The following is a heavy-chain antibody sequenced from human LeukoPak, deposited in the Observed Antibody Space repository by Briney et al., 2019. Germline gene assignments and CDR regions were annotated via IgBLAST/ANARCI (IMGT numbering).Heavy chain of an antibody. CDR3: ARGLTLGGDDY. CDR1: GFTFSSYA. CDR2: INHSGST. V-gene: IGHV4-34*01. D-gene: IGHD3-16*01. Sequence: GSLRLSCAASGFTFSSYAMSWIRQPPGKGLEWIGEINHSGSTNYNPSLKSRVTISVDTSKNQFSLKLSSVTAADTAVYYCARGLTLGGDDYWGQGTLVTVSS. J-gene: IGHJ4*02.